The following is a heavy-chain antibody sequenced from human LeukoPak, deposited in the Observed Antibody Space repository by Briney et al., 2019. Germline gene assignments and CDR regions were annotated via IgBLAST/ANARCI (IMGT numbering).Heavy chain of an antibody. Sequence: ASVKVSCKASGYTFTSYAMNWVRQAPGQGLEWMGWINTNTGNPTYAQGFTGRFVFSLDTSVSTAYLQISSLKAEDTAVYYCARAPYSSSWGRGGLAAYYFDYWGQGTLVTVSS. V-gene: IGHV7-4-1*02. CDR2: INTNTGNP. CDR1: GYTFTSYA. CDR3: ARAPYSSSWGRGGLAAYYFDY. D-gene: IGHD6-13*01. J-gene: IGHJ4*02.